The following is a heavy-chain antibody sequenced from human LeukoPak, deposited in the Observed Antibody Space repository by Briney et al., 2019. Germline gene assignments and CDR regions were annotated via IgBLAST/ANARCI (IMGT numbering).Heavy chain of an antibody. D-gene: IGHD6-13*01. V-gene: IGHV4-39*01. CDR2: IYYSGST. Sequence: PSETLSLTCTVSGGSISSSSYYWGWIRQPPGKGLEWIGSIYYSGSTYYDPSLKSRVTISVDTSKNQFSLKLSSVTAADTAVYYCARRPTPNARRIAAAGDFDYWGQGTLVTVSS. CDR3: ARRPTPNARRIAAAGDFDY. J-gene: IGHJ4*02. CDR1: GGSISSSSYY.